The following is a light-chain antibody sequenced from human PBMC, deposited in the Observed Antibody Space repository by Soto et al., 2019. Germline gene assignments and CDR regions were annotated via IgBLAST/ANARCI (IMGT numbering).Light chain of an antibody. CDR2: EGT. V-gene: IGLV2-23*01. Sequence: QSALTRPASVSGSPGQSITISCTGTSSDVGSYNLVSWYQQHPGKAPKLIIYEGTHRPSGVSNRFSGSKSGNTASLTISGLQAEDEAHYYCSSYAGRVVFGGGTKVTVL. CDR1: SSDVGSYNL. J-gene: IGLJ2*01. CDR3: SSYAGRVV.